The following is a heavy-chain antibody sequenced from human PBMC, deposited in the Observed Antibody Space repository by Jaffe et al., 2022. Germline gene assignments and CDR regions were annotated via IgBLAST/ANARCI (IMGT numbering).Heavy chain of an antibody. Sequence: QVQLVQSGAEVKKPGASVKVSCKASGYTFTSYDINWVRQATGQGLEWMGWMNPNSGNTGYAQKFQGRVTMTRNTSISTAYMELSSLRSEDTAVYYCARVFVRSRRANYIWGSYRYTAGSHAFDIWGQGTMVTVSS. J-gene: IGHJ3*02. V-gene: IGHV1-8*01. D-gene: IGHD3-16*02. CDR1: GYTFTSYD. CDR3: ARVFVRSRRANYIWGSYRYTAGSHAFDI. CDR2: MNPNSGNT.